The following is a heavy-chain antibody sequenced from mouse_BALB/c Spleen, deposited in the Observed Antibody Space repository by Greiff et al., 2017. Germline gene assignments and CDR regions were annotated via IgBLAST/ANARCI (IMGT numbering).Heavy chain of an antibody. CDR2: INPYNDGT. CDR3: ARNGDSNPFAY. Sequence: VQLQQSGPELVKPGASVKMSCKASGYTFTSYVMHWVKQKPGQGLEWIGYINPYNDGTKYNEKFKGKATLTSDKSSSTAYMELSSLTSEDSAVYYCARNGDSNPFAYWGQGTLVTVSA. D-gene: IGHD2-5*01. J-gene: IGHJ3*01. V-gene: IGHV1-14*01. CDR1: GYTFTSYV.